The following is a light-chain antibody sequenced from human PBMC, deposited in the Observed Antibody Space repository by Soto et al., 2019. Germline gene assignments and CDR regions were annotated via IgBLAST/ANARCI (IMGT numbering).Light chain of an antibody. J-gene: IGKJ4*01. CDR1: QSVKSNY. Sequence: EIVLTQSPGTLSLSPGERATLSCRASQSVKSNYLAWYQQKPGQPPTLLIHLTSTRDTGIPDRFSGSGSGTDFTLTITRLEPDDFAVYFCQQYGDSLSFGGGTTVEIK. CDR2: LTS. CDR3: QQYGDSLS. V-gene: IGKV3-20*01.